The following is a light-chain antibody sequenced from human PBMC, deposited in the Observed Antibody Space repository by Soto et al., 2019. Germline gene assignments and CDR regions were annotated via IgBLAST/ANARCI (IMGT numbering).Light chain of an antibody. J-gene: IGKJ3*01. CDR2: AAS. Sequence: DIQMTQSPSSVSASVGDRVTITCRASQDISVWLAWYQQKPEKAPKLLIYAASNLQTGVPSRFSGSGSGTDFTLSIHSLQPEDFATYYCQQANSFPRTFGPGTKVYIK. CDR3: QQANSFPRT. CDR1: QDISVW. V-gene: IGKV1D-12*01.